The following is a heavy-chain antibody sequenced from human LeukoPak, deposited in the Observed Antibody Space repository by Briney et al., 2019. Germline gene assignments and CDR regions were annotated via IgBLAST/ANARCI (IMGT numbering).Heavy chain of an antibody. V-gene: IGHV4-39*07. D-gene: IGHD6-6*01. CDR1: GGSISSSSYY. CDR2: IYYSGST. J-gene: IGHJ6*02. Sequence: PSETLSLTCTVSGGSISSSSYYWGWIRQPPGKGLEWIGSIYYSGSTYYNPSLKSRVTISVDTSKNQFSLKLSSVTAADTAVYYCASVPYYYGMDVWGQETTVTVSS. CDR3: ASVPYYYGMDV.